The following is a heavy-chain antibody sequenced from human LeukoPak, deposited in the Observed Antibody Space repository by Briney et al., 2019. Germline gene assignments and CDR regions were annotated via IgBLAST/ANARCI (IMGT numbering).Heavy chain of an antibody. V-gene: IGHV4-34*01. J-gene: IGHJ1*01. CDR2: INHSGST. CDR3: ARNGDMVRGVGRFQH. CDR1: GGSFSGYY. Sequence: SETLSLTCAVYGGSFSGYYWSWIRQPPGKGLEWIGEINHSGSTNYNPSLKSRVTISVDTSKNQFSLKLSSVTAADTAVYYCARNGDMVRGVGRFQHWGQGTLVTVSS. D-gene: IGHD3-10*01.